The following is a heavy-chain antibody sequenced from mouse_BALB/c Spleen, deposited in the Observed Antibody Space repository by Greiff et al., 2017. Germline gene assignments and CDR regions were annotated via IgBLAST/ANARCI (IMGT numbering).Heavy chain of an antibody. CDR2: INPYNGDT. CDR1: GYSFTGYF. J-gene: IGHJ3*01. D-gene: IGHD1-1*01. CDR3: ARDYYGSSYVGPWFAY. V-gene: IGHV1-20*02. Sequence: EVKLVESGPELVKPGASVKISCKASGYSFTGYFMNWVMQSHGKSLEWIGRINPYNGDTFYNQKFKGKATLTVDKSSSTAHMELRSLASEDSAVYYCARDYYGSSYVGPWFAYWGQGTLVTVSA.